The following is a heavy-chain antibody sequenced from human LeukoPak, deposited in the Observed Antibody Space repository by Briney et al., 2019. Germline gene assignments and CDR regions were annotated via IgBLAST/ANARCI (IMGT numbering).Heavy chain of an antibody. CDR2: INHRGGT. D-gene: IGHD3-22*01. CDR1: GDSFSGDF. J-gene: IGHJ4*02. CDR3: ARGQYDSGGYHYGIRAFYFDY. V-gene: IGHV4-34*01. Sequence: SETLSLTCGVYGDSFSGDFWTWFRQAPGKGLEWIGEINHRGGTNYSPSLTGRVPISVDTSMNQFSLQLRSVTAADTALYYCARGQYDSGGYHYGIRAFYFDYWGQGSLVTVSS.